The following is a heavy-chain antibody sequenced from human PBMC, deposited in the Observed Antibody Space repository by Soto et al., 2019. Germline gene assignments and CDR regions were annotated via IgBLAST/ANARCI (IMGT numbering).Heavy chain of an antibody. CDR2: INPSGGST. D-gene: IGHD4-17*01. CDR1: GYTFTSYY. CDR3: ARDGKTVTNEYYFDY. J-gene: IGHJ4*02. V-gene: IGHV1-46*01. Sequence: ASVKVSCKASGYTFTSYYMHWVRQAPGQRLEWKGIINPSGGSTSYAQKFQGRVTMTRDTSTSTVYMELSSLRSEDTAVYYCARDGKTVTNEYYFDYWGQGTLVTVSS.